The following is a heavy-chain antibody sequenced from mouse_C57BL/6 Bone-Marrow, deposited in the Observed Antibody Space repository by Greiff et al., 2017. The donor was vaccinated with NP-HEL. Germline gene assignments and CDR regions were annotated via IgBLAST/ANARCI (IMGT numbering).Heavy chain of an antibody. CDR2: IHPSDSDP. J-gene: IGHJ1*03. CDR3: AMVTLYWTTVVARYWYFDV. CDR1: GYTFTSYW. Sequence: QVQLQQPGAELVKPGASVKVSCKASGYTFTSYWMHWVKQRPGQGLEWLGRIHPSDSDPHYNQKFKGKATLTVDKSSSTAYMQLSSLTSEDSAVYYCAMVTLYWTTVVARYWYFDVWGTGTTVTVSS. D-gene: IGHD1-1*01. V-gene: IGHV1-74*01.